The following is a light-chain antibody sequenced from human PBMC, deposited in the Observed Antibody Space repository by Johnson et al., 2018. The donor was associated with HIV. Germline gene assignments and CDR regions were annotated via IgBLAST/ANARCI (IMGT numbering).Light chain of an antibody. Sequence: QSVLTQPPSVSAAPGQKVTISCSGSNSDIGNNYVSWYQQLPETVPKLLIYDNNKRPSGICDRFSGSKSGTSATLGITGLETGDEADYYCGTWDSRLSAYVFGTGTKVTVL. CDR2: DNN. CDR1: NSDIGNNY. J-gene: IGLJ1*01. V-gene: IGLV1-51*01. CDR3: GTWDSRLSAYV.